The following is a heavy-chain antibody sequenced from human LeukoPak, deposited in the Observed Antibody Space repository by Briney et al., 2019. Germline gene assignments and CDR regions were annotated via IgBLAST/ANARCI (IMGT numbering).Heavy chain of an antibody. V-gene: IGHV4-59*01. CDR3: AGGPYQLLYWFDP. CDR1: GGSISNYY. J-gene: IGHJ5*02. D-gene: IGHD2-2*01. Sequence: SXXLSLTCTVSGGSISNYYWSWIRQPPGKGLEWFVYIYYSGSTNYTPSLTSRVTISVATSKNQFSLKLSSVTAADTAVYYCAGGPYQLLYWFDPWGQGTLVTVSS. CDR2: IYYSGST.